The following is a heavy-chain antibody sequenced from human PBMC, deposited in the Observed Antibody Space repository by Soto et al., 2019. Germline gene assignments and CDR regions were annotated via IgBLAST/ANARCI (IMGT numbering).Heavy chain of an antibody. J-gene: IGHJ4*02. D-gene: IGHD2-21*02. CDR2: IAVGSGNT. CDR3: AADPYCGGDCYFDY. Sequence: SVKVSGKASGFTFFTSAVQWVRQARGQRLEWIGRIAVGSGNTNYAQKFQERVTITTDMSTNTAYMELSSLRSEDTALYYCAADPYCGGDCYFDYWGQGILVTVA. CDR1: GFTFFTSA. V-gene: IGHV1-58*01.